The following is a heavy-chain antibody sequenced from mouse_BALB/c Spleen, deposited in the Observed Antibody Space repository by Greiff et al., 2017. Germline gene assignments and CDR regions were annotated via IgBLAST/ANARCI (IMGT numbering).Heavy chain of an antibody. CDR1: GFNIKDYY. Sequence: VQLKQSGAELVRSGASVKLSCTASGFNIKDYYMHWVKQRPEQGLEWIGWIDPENGDTEYAPKFQGKATMTADTSSNTAYLQLSSLTSEDTAVYYCNAWGYYGSPFAYWGQGTLVTVSA. CDR3: NAWGYYGSPFAY. D-gene: IGHD1-2*01. J-gene: IGHJ3*01. CDR2: IDPENGDT. V-gene: IGHV14-4*02.